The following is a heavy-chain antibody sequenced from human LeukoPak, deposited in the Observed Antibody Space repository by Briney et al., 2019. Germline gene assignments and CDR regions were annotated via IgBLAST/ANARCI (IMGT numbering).Heavy chain of an antibody. CDR2: ISGSGGST. Sequence: GGSLRLSCTASGFTFSSSAMNWVRQAPGKGLEWVSAISGSGGSTYYPDSVKGRFTIHREHPKTTLYLQMTSLRAEDTAVYYCANGGLWLPTRSDWGQGTLVTVSS. CDR1: GFTFSSSA. D-gene: IGHD5-18*01. J-gene: IGHJ4*02. V-gene: IGHV3-23*01. CDR3: ANGGLWLPTRSD.